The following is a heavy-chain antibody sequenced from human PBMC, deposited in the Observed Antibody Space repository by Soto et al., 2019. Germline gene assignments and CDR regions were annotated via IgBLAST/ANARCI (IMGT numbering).Heavy chain of an antibody. CDR2: ITSGNGDT. J-gene: IGHJ4*01. CDR3: ARDDGGGPIDY. V-gene: IGHV1-3*01. Sequence: QVRLEQAGAEVKKPGASVKGSCKTFGYIFSRYHMHWVRQAPGQSPEWMGYITSGNGDTKYSHKFKGRVNIASDTSTCKVYIDLSSLRSEDTTVYYCARDDGGGPIDYWGQGTLVTVSS. CDR1: GYIFSRYH. D-gene: IGHD3-10*01.